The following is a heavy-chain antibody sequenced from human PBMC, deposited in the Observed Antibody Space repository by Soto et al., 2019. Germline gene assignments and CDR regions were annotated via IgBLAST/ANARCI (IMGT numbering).Heavy chain of an antibody. CDR1: GFTFSSYA. V-gene: IGHV3-30-3*01. CDR3: ARDISMVVVAPGY. Sequence: QVQLVESGGGVVQPGRSLRLSCAASGFTFSSYAMHWVRQAPGKGLEWVAVISYDGSNKYYADSVKGRFTISRDNSKDTVALQMNNLRAEDTAVYYCARDISMVVVAPGYWGQGTLVTVSS. D-gene: IGHD2-15*01. J-gene: IGHJ4*02. CDR2: ISYDGSNK.